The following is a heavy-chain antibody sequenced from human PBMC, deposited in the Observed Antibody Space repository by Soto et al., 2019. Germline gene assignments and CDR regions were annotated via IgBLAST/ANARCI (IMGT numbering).Heavy chain of an antibody. V-gene: IGHV3-21*01. J-gene: IGHJ5*02. CDR3: TRDASRDSSARGWFDP. CDR2: ISSNSAYI. CDR1: AFTFLSFT. D-gene: IGHD6-13*01. Sequence: GGSLRLSCAASAFTFLSFTMNWVRQAPGKGMEWVSTISSNSAYIYYTDSLRGRFTISRDNAKNSLHLQMNSLRAEDTAVYYCTRDASRDSSARGWFDPWGPGTLVTVSS.